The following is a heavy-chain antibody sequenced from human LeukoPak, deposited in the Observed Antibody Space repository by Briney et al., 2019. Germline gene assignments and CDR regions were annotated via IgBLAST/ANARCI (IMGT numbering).Heavy chain of an antibody. CDR2: INPNSGGT. CDR3: ARDPAYLAVAGTIFDY. J-gene: IGHJ4*02. CDR1: GYTFTSYY. V-gene: IGHV1-2*02. D-gene: IGHD6-19*01. Sequence: ASVKVSCKASGYTFTSYYMHWVRQAPGQGLEWMGWINPNSGGTNYAQKFQGRVTMTRDTSISTAYMELSRLRSDDTAVYYCARDPAYLAVAGTIFDYWGQGTLVTVSS.